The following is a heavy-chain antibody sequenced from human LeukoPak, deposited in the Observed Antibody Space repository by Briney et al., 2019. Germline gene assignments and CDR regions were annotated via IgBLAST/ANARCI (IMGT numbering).Heavy chain of an antibody. J-gene: IGHJ3*01. CDR1: GGSISSYY. D-gene: IGHD3-22*01. CDR2: IYTSGST. CDR3: ARSPYYYDSSCLRNAFDG. V-gene: IGHV4-4*07. Sequence: PSETLSLTCTVSGGSISSYYWNWLRQAPGKGLDWIRRIYTSGSTNYIPSFKYRLLMKLDSSNNQFFLMLSYGTTADTAVYYCARSPYYYDSSCLRNAFDGWGQGTMVTVS.